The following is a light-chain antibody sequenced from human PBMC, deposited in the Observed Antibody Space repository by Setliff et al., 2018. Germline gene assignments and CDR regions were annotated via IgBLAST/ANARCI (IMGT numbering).Light chain of an antibody. CDR2: EVT. Sequence: QSVLTQPAAVSGSPGQSITISCTGTSSDVGGYNYVSWYQQYPGKAPKLMIYEVTKRPSGVSDRFSGSKSGNTASLTITGLQAEDEADYYCLSYTSKTTHALFGGGTK. CDR1: SSDVGGYNY. V-gene: IGLV2-14*01. J-gene: IGLJ3*02. CDR3: LSYTSKTTHAL.